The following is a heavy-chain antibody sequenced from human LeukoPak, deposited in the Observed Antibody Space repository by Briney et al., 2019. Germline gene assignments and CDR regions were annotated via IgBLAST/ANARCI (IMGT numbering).Heavy chain of an antibody. J-gene: IGHJ4*02. D-gene: IGHD2-8*02. CDR3: ATYRQVLLPFES. Sequence: GGSLRLSCAASGFTFRSYAMSWVRQAPGKGLEWVSVISGSSSTIYYADSVRGRFTISRDNSKSTLSLQMNSLRAEDTAIYYCATYRQVLLPFESWGQGTLVTVSS. CDR2: ISGSSSTI. CDR1: GFTFRSYA. V-gene: IGHV3-23*01.